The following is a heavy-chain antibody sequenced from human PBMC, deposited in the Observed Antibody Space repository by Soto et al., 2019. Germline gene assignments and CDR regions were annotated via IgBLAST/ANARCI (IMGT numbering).Heavy chain of an antibody. CDR2: ISHSGSRI. V-gene: IGHV3-11*01. CDR3: ARDLTMYGVGGWSYTGMDA. CDR1: GFSFSDYF. J-gene: IGHJ6*02. D-gene: IGHD1-26*01. Sequence: QVQVLESGGGLVKPGGSLRLSCSGSGFSFSDYFASWIRQAPGKGLEWLSSISHSGSRISYAASIRGRFTISRDTAKNSVHLDLTNVRVEDTGVYFCARDLTMYGVGGWSYTGMDAWGPGTTVTVSS.